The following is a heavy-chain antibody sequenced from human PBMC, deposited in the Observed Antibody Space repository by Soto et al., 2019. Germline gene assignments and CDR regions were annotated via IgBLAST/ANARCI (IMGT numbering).Heavy chain of an antibody. CDR3: ARDFPYCSGGSCYGGGIDY. CDR2: IYSGGST. CDR1: GFTVSSNY. V-gene: IGHV3-53*04. Sequence: EVQLVESGGGLVQPGGSLRLSCAASGFTVSSNYMSWVRQAPGKGLEWVSVIYSGGSTYYADSVKGRFTISRHNSKNTLYLQMNSLRAEDTAVYYCARDFPYCSGGSCYGGGIDYWGQGTLVTVSS. J-gene: IGHJ4*02. D-gene: IGHD2-15*01.